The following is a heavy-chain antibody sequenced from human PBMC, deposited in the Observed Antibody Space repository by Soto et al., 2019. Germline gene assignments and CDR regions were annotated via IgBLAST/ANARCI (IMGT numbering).Heavy chain of an antibody. Sequence: LSLTCTVSGGSISSYYRSWIRQPPGKGLEWIGYIYYSGSTNYNPSLKSRVTISVDTSKNQFSLKLSSVTAADTAVYYCARLAPPRYYYYGMDVWGQGTTVTVSS. CDR1: GGSISSYY. J-gene: IGHJ6*02. V-gene: IGHV4-59*01. CDR3: ARLAPPRYYYYGMDV. CDR2: IYYSGST.